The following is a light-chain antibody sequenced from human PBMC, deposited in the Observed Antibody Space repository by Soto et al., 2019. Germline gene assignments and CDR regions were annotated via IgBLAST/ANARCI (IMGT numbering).Light chain of an antibody. CDR1: QSVSSN. Sequence: EIVMTQSPATLSVSPGERATLSCRASQSVSSNLAWYQQKPGQAPRLLIYDASSRATGIPDRFSGSGSGTDFTLTITRLEPEDFAVYYCQQYGSLPRTFGQGTRLEIK. CDR2: DAS. CDR3: QQYGSLPRT. J-gene: IGKJ5*01. V-gene: IGKV3-20*01.